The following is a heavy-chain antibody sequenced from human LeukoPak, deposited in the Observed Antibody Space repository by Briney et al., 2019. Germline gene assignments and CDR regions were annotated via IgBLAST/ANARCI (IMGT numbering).Heavy chain of an antibody. V-gene: IGHV3-23*01. CDR3: AKGGAGHYYYYMDV. Sequence: GGSLRLSCAASGFTFSSYAMSWVRQAPGKGLEWVSTISDSGGSTYYADSVKGRFTISRDNSKNTLYLQMNSLRAEDTAVYYCAKGGAGHYYYYMDVWGKGTTVTISS. D-gene: IGHD3-10*01. CDR1: GFTFSSYA. CDR2: ISDSGGST. J-gene: IGHJ6*03.